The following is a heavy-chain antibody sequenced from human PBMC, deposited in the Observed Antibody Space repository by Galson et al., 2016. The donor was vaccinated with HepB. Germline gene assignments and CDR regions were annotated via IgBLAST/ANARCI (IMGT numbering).Heavy chain of an antibody. V-gene: IGHV1-2*06. D-gene: IGHD5-18*01. J-gene: IGHJ4*02. CDR2: INPDSGDT. Sequence: SVKVFCKASGYTFSDYSIHWVRQAPGQGLEWMGRINPDSGDTNSAQNFQGRVTMTRDTSISTAYMELSSLTSDDTAVYYCAREAVSPRSGYSHGPTFDHWGQGTLVTVSS. CDR1: GYTFSDYS. CDR3: AREAVSPRSGYSHGPTFDH.